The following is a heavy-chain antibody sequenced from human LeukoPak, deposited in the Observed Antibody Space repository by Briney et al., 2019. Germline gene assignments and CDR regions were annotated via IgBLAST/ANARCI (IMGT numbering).Heavy chain of an antibody. Sequence: ASVKVSCKVSGYTLTELSMHWVRQAPGKGLEWMGGFDPEDGETIYAQKFQGRVTMTEDTSTDTAYMELSSLRSEDTAVYYCATSAVNYYGSGSYPPDYWGQGTPVTVSS. CDR2: FDPEDGET. J-gene: IGHJ4*02. D-gene: IGHD3-10*01. CDR1: GYTLTELS. CDR3: ATSAVNYYGSGSYPPDY. V-gene: IGHV1-24*01.